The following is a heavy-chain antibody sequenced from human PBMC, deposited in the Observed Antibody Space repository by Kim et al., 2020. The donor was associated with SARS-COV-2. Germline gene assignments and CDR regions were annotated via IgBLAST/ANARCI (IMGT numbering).Heavy chain of an antibody. D-gene: IGHD3-9*01. J-gene: IGHJ6*02. V-gene: IGHV3-33*01. CDR2: IRYDGSNK. CDR3: ARDLKYYDILTGYYPPQGLYYYYGMDV. CDR1: GFTFSSYG. Sequence: GGSLRLSCAASGFTFSSYGMHWVRQAPGKGLEWVAVIRYDGSNKYYADSVKGRFTISRDNSKNTLYLQMNSLRAEDTAVYYCARDLKYYDILTGYYPPQGLYYYYGMDVWGQGTTVTVSS.